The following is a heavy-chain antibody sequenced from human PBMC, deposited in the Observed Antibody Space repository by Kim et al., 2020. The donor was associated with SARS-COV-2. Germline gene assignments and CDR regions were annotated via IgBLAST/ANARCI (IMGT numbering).Heavy chain of an antibody. CDR2: ISHSGNT. CDR3: ARLDFDRGGYYWFDP. J-gene: IGHJ5*02. D-gene: IGHD1-26*01. CDR1: GGSISSGTW. Sequence: SETLSLTCGVSGGSISSGTWWSWVRQPPGKGLEWIGEISHSGNTNYNPSLRSRVTISVDKSKNQFSLSLNSVTAADTAVYYCARLDFDRGGYYWFDPWGQGTLVTVSS. V-gene: IGHV4-4*02.